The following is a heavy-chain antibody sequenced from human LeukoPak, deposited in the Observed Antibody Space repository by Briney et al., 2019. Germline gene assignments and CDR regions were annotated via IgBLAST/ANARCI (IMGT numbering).Heavy chain of an antibody. CDR1: GESFSGYY. V-gene: IGHV4-34*01. CDR2: INHSGST. Sequence: PSETLSLTCAVYGESFSGYYWSWIRQPPGKGLEWIGEINHSGSTNYNPSLKSRVSISVDTSKNQFALKLSSVTAADTAVYYCARRGDAYYYYYYMDVWGKGTTVTISS. J-gene: IGHJ6*03. D-gene: IGHD3-10*01. CDR3: ARRGDAYYYYYYMDV.